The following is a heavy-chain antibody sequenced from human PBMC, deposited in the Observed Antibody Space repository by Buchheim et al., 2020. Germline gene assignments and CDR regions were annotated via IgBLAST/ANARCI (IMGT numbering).Heavy chain of an antibody. CDR3: AKATTFDY. CDR1: GFTVSSDY. J-gene: IGHJ4*02. V-gene: IGHV3-66*01. D-gene: IGHD1-14*01. CDR2: IFSGGST. Sequence: VPLVESGGGLVQPGGSLRLSCAASGFTVSSDYMSWVRQAPGKGLEWVSVIFSGGSTYYADSVKGRFSISRDNSKNTVSLQMNSLRAEDTAVYYCAKATTFDYWGQGTL.